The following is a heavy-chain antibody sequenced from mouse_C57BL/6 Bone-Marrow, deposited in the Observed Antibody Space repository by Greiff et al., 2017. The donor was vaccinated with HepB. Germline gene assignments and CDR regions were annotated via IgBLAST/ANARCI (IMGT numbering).Heavy chain of an antibody. D-gene: IGHD1-1*01. CDR3: ARWYGSTFDY. Sequence: QVQLQQPGAELVMPGASVKLSCKASGYTFTSYWMHWVKQRPGQGLEWIGEIDPSDSDTNYNQKFKGKSTLTVDKSSSTAYMQLSSLTSEDSAVYYCARWYGSTFDYWCRGKGLTVSS. CDR2: IDPSDSDT. CDR1: GYTFTSYW. V-gene: IGHV1-69*01. J-gene: IGHJ2*03.